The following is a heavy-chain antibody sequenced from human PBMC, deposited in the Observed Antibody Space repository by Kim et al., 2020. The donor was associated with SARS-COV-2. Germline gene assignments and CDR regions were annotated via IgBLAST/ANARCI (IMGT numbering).Heavy chain of an antibody. V-gene: IGHV3-15*01. D-gene: IGHD3-16*01. CDR3: TIGLGITDMDV. J-gene: IGHJ6*02. Sequence: GGSLRLSCAVSGFTFSHAWMSWVHQAPGKGLEWVGRIRTKDEGATTDFAAAVNGRFSISGDDSKNTLFLHMNSLKTEDTAVYYCTIGLGITDMDVWGQGTTVTVSS. CDR2: IRTKDEGATT. CDR1: GFTFSHAW.